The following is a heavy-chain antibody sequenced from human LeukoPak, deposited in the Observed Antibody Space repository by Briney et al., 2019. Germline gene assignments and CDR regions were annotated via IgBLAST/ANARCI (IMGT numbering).Heavy chain of an antibody. D-gene: IGHD5-12*01. Sequence: SQTLSLTCAISGDSVSSNSVAWNWIRQSPSRGLEWLGRTYYRSKWYNDYAVSVKSRITIKADTSQNQLSLQLKSVTPEDTAVYYCAKGYGNDFAYWGQGTLVTVSS. CDR1: GDSVSSNSVA. J-gene: IGHJ4*02. CDR2: TYYRSKWYN. CDR3: AKGYGNDFAY. V-gene: IGHV6-1*01.